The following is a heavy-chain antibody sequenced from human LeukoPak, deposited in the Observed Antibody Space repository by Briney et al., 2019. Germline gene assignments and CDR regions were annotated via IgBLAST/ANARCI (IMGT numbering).Heavy chain of an antibody. D-gene: IGHD5-18*01. CDR3: AKDRRGYSYGFDY. CDR2: ISSSSSYI. CDR1: GFTFSSYS. Sequence: GGSLRLSCAASGFTFSSYSMNWVRQAPGRGLEWVSSISSSSSYIYYADSVKGRFTISRDNSKNTLYLQMNSLRAEDTAVYYCAKDRRGYSYGFDYWGQGTLVTVSS. J-gene: IGHJ4*02. V-gene: IGHV3-21*04.